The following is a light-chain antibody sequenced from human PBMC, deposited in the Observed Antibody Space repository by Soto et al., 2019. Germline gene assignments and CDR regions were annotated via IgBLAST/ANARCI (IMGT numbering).Light chain of an antibody. J-gene: IGLJ2*01. CDR3: YSYAGTYSLL. Sequence: QSALTQPRSVSGSPGQSVTISCTGTSSDVGAYNYVSWFQQHPGKAPKLMMSDVNKRPSGVPDRFSGSKSGTTASLTISGLQAEDEADYYCYSYAGTYSLLFGGGTQLTVL. V-gene: IGLV2-11*01. CDR2: DVN. CDR1: SSDVGAYNY.